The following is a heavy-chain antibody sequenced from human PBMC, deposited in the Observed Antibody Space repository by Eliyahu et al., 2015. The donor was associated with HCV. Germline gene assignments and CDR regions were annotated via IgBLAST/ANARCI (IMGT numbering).Heavy chain of an antibody. J-gene: IGHJ4*02. V-gene: IGHV3-21*01. Sequence: VSSISGSGDYIFYRDSVKGRFTISRDNTKNSLYLQMSTLRAEDTAVYYCASQIWSGEDFWGQGTLVTVSA. CDR3: ASQIWSGEDF. D-gene: IGHD3-10*01. CDR2: ISGSGDYI.